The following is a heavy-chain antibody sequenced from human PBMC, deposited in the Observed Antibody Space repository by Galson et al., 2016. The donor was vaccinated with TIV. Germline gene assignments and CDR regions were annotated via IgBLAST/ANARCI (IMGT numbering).Heavy chain of an antibody. CDR3: ARDLNYGMDV. CDR1: GYTFTGYY. V-gene: IGHV1-2*02. Sequence: SVKVSCKASGYTFTGYYMHWVRQAPGQGLEWMGWINPDSGDTNSAQEFQGRVTMTRDTSITTAYMDVSRLRSDDTAVYFCARDLNYGMDVWGQGTTVTVSS. CDR2: INPDSGDT. J-gene: IGHJ6*02. D-gene: IGHD3-10*01.